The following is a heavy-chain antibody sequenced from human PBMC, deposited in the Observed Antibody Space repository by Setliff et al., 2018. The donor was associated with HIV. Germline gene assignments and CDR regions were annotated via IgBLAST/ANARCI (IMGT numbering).Heavy chain of an antibody. CDR1: GGSFTDHY. CDR3: ARGRGASVQAAKGPFFDY. Sequence: PSGTLSLTCAGYGGSFTDHYWNWIRQAPGKGLEWVGEINGGGATTYNPSLKRRLTMSVDASKSHFSLGQTSVTAADTAVYYCARGRGASVQAAKGPFFDYWGQGILVTVSS. V-gene: IGHV4-34*01. J-gene: IGHJ4*01. D-gene: IGHD2-15*01. CDR2: INGGGAT.